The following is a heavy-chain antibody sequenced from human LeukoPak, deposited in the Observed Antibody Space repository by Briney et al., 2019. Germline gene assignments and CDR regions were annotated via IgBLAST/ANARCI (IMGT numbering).Heavy chain of an antibody. CDR3: ARDFSGRPRVLDY. CDR1: GGSISGYH. J-gene: IGHJ4*02. CDR2: IYYTGST. Sequence: PSETLSLTCTVSGGSISGYHWSWIRQPPGKGLEWIGNIYYTGSTDYSPSLKSRVTMALDSSKTQFSLRLRSVTAADTAIHFCARDFSGRPRVLDYWGQGTLVTVSS. V-gene: IGHV4-59*01. D-gene: IGHD1-26*01.